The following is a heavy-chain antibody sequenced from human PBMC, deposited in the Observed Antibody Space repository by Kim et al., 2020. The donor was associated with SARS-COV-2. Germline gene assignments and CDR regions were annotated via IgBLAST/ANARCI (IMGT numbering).Heavy chain of an antibody. V-gene: IGHV3-73*01. CDR3: TRAARPLSDNWFDP. Sequence: AAAVKGRFTISRDDSKNTAYLQMNSLKTEDTAVYYCTRAARPLSDNWFDPWGQGTLVTVSS. J-gene: IGHJ5*02. D-gene: IGHD6-6*01.